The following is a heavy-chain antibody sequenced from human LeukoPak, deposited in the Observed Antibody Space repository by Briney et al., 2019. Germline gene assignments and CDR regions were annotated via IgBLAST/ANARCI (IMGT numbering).Heavy chain of an antibody. CDR2: IYPGDSDT. J-gene: IGHJ4*02. D-gene: IGHD4-17*01. CDR3: ARPGGYGDYDGFDY. CDR1: GSSFTSYW. V-gene: IGHV5-51*01. Sequence: GASLKISYKGSGSSFTSYWIGWVRPMPGKGLEWMGIIYPGDSDTRYSTSFQGHVTISDDTSIRTAYLQWSSLKASDTAMYYCARPGGYGDYDGFDYWGQGTLVTVSS.